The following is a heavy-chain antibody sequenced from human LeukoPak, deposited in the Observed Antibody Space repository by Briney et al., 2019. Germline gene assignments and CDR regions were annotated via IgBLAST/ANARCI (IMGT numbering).Heavy chain of an antibody. Sequence: SETLSLTCAVSGGSISSSNWWSWVRQPPGKGLEWIGEIYHSGSTNYNPSLKSRVTISVDKSKNQFSLKLSSVTAADTAVYYCARRRVSTYYYDSSGYVFDYWGQGTLVTVSS. V-gene: IGHV4-4*02. CDR1: GGSISSSNW. CDR3: ARRRVSTYYYDSSGYVFDY. J-gene: IGHJ4*02. D-gene: IGHD3-22*01. CDR2: IYHSGST.